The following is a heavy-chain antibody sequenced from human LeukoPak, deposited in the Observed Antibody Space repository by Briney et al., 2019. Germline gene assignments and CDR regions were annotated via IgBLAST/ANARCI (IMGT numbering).Heavy chain of an antibody. CDR1: GYTLTELS. CDR3: ATGGHYGSGTSFDY. CDR2: FDPEDGET. Sequence: ASVKVSCKASGYTLTELSMHWVRQAPGKGLEWMGGFDPEDGETIYAQKFQGRVTMTEDTSTDTAYMELSSLRSEDTAVYYCATGGHYGSGTSFDYWGQGTLVTVSS. D-gene: IGHD3-10*01. J-gene: IGHJ4*02. V-gene: IGHV1-24*01.